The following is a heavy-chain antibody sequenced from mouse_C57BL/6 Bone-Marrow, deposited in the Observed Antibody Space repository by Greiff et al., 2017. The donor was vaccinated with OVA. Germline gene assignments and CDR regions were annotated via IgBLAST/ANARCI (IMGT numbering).Heavy chain of an antibody. CDR3: AYLGGFAY. D-gene: IGHD3-3*01. V-gene: IGHV1-81*01. CDR2: IYPRSGNT. J-gene: IGHJ3*01. Sequence: VKLMESGAELARPGASVKLSCKASGYTFTSYGISWVKQRTGQGLEWIGEIYPRSGNTYYNEKFKGKATLTADKSSSTAYMELRSLTSEDSAVYFCAYLGGFAYWGQGTLVTVSA. CDR1: GYTFTSYG.